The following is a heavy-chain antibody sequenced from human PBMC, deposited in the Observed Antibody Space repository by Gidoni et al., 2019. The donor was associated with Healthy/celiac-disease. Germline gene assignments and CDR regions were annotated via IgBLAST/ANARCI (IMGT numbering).Heavy chain of an antibody. V-gene: IGHV3-30*18. Sequence: QVQLVESGGGVVQPGRSLRLSCAASGFTFSSYGMHWVRQAPGKGLEWVAVISYDGSNKYYADSVKGRFTISRDNSKNTLYLQMNSLRAEDTAVYYCAKESIYDFWSGYYSYYYYYMDVWGKGTTVTVSS. CDR3: AKESIYDFWSGYYSYYYYYMDV. D-gene: IGHD3-3*01. J-gene: IGHJ6*03. CDR1: GFTFSSYG. CDR2: ISYDGSNK.